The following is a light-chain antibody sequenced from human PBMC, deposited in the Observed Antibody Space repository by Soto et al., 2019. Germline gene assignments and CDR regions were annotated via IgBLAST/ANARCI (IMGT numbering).Light chain of an antibody. CDR1: SSDVGGYNY. Sequence: QSALTQPASVSGSPGQSITISCTGTSSDVGGYNYVSWYQHHPGKAPKLMIYAVSNRPSGVSNRFSGSKSGNTASLTISGLQAEDEADYYCSSYTITSTLVFGTGTKLTVL. J-gene: IGLJ1*01. CDR3: SSYTITSTLV. CDR2: AVS. V-gene: IGLV2-14*01.